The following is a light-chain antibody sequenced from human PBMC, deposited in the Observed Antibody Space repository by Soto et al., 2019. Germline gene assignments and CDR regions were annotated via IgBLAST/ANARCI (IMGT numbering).Light chain of an antibody. CDR3: AAWDDSLNGRV. J-gene: IGLJ2*01. V-gene: IGLV1-44*01. CDR1: SSSIGSNT. CDR2: GHN. Sequence: QSVLTQPPSASGTPGQRVTISCSGSSSSIGSNTVNWYQQLPGTAPKLLIYGHNQRPSGVPDRFSGSKSGTSAPLAISGLQSEDEADYYCAAWDDSLNGRVFGGGTKLTVL.